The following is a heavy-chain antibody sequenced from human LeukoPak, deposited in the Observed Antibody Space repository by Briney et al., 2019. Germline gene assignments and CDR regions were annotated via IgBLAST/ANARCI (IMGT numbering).Heavy chain of an antibody. J-gene: IGHJ4*02. CDR2: IYYNGNT. CDR1: NVSISSGGYF. D-gene: IGHD1-14*01. CDR3: ARAERKEFLSD. V-gene: IGHV4-31*03. Sequence: SQTLSLTCTVSNVSISSGGYFYSWIRQLPGTGLEWIGYIYYNGNTYYSPSLKSRVTISLDTSKNQFSLRLPFVTAADTGTYYCARAERKEFLSDWGQGTQVTVSS.